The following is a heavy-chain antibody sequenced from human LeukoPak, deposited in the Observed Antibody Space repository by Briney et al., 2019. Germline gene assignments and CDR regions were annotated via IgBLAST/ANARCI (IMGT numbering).Heavy chain of an antibody. D-gene: IGHD3-3*01. CDR2: ISASGTTI. CDR3: ARVEDFSVDSYYFDY. CDR1: GFSFSSYE. J-gene: IGHJ4*02. Sequence: GGSLRLSCAASGFSFSSYEMNWVRQAPGKGLEWVSYISASGTTIYYADSVKGRFTISRDNAKNSLYLQMNSLRAEDTAVYYCARVEDFSVDSYYFDYWGQGTLVTVSS. V-gene: IGHV3-48*03.